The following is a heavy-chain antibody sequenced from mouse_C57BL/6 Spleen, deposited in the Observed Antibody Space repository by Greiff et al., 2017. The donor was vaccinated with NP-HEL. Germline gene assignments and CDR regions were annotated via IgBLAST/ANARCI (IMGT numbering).Heavy chain of an antibody. CDR2: IDPETGGT. J-gene: IGHJ4*01. V-gene: IGHV1-15*01. Sequence: LVESGAELVRPGASVTLSCKASGYTFTDYEMHWVKQTPVHGLEWIGAIDPETGGTAYNQKFKGKAILTADKSSSTAYMELRSLTSEDSAVYYCTRYGNIMDYWGQGTSVTVSS. CDR1: GYTFTDYE. D-gene: IGHD1-1*01. CDR3: TRYGNIMDY.